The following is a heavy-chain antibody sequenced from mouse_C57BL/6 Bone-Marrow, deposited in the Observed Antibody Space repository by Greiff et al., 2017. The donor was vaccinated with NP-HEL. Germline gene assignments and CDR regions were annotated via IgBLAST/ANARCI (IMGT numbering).Heavy chain of an antibody. CDR3: TRGGWYPYWYFDV. Sequence: QVHVKQSGAELVRPGASVTLSCKASGYTFTDYEMHWVKQTPVHGLEWIGAIDPETGGTAYNQKFKGKAILTADKSSSTAYMELRSLTSEDSAVYYCTRGGWYPYWYFDVWGAGTTVTVSS. CDR2: IDPETGGT. V-gene: IGHV1-15*01. CDR1: GYTFTDYE. J-gene: IGHJ1*01. D-gene: IGHD1-1*02.